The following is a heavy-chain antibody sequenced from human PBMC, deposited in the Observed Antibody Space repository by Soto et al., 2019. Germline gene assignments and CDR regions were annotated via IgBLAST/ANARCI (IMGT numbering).Heavy chain of an antibody. CDR2: IKSKTDGGTT. CDR3: TTDRVFMGELLDAFDI. J-gene: IGHJ3*02. V-gene: IGHV3-15*01. CDR1: GFTFSNAW. D-gene: IGHD1-26*01. Sequence: GGSLRLSCAASGFTFSNAWMSWVRQAPGKGLEWVGRIKSKTDGGTTDYAAPVKGRFTISRDDSKNTLYLQMNSLKTEDTAVYYCTTDRVFMGELLDAFDIWGQGTMVTVSS.